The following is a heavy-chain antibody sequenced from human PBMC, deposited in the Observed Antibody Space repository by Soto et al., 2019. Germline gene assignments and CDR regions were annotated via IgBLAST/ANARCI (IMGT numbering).Heavy chain of an antibody. CDR1: GFIFSTYA. Sequence: EVQLLESGGGLVQPGGSLRLSCAASGFIFSTYAMSWVRQAPGKGLEWVSSISASGDRISYADSVKGRFTISRDNSMHTMYLQVNSQRAEDTAVYYCARHFDYYGSGTYNKDAFDIWGQGTMVSVSS. V-gene: IGHV3-23*01. CDR3: ARHFDYYGSGTYNKDAFDI. D-gene: IGHD3-10*01. CDR2: ISASGDRI. J-gene: IGHJ3*02.